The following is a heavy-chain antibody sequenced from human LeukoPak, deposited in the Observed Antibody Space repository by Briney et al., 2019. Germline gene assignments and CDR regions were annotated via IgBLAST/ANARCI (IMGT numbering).Heavy chain of an antibody. CDR3: ARSTNRYYYYYGMDV. J-gene: IGHJ6*02. Sequence: GGSLRLSCAASGFTFSSYSMNWVRQAPGKGLEWVSSISSSSSYIYYADSVKGRFTISRDNAKNSLYLQMNSLRAEDTAVYYCARSTNRYYYYYGMDVWGQGTTVTVSS. CDR1: GFTFSSYS. CDR2: ISSSSSYI. D-gene: IGHD1-14*01. V-gene: IGHV3-21*01.